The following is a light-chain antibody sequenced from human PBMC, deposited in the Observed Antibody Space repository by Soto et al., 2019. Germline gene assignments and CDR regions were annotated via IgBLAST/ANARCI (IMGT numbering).Light chain of an antibody. CDR2: SNN. V-gene: IGLV1-44*01. CDR3: AAWDDSLNGS. J-gene: IGLJ2*01. Sequence: QSELAQPPSASGTPGQRVTISCSGSSSNIGSNTVNWYQQLPGTAPKLLIYSNNQRPSGVPDRFSGSKSGTSASLAISGLQSEDEADYYCAAWDDSLNGSFGGGTKLTVL. CDR1: SSNIGSNT.